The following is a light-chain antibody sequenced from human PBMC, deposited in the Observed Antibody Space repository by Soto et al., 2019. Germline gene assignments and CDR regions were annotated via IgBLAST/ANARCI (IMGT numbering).Light chain of an antibody. CDR2: DVT. Sequence: QSALTQPASVSGSPGQLITISCTGTSSDVGGYNYVSWYQQHPGKAPKLMIYDVTNRPSGVSNRFSGSKSGNTASLTIFGLQPEDEADYSCSSYTSRSTYVSGTGTKVPVL. CDR3: SSYTSRSTYV. V-gene: IGLV2-14*01. J-gene: IGLJ1*01. CDR1: SSDVGGYNY.